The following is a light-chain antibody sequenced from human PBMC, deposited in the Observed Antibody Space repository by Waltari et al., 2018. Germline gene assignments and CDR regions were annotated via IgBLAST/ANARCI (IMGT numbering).Light chain of an antibody. CDR3: SSYTTSSAPGV. J-gene: IGLJ1*01. Sequence: QSALTQPASVSGSPGQSITISCSGTDSDVGAYDFVSWYQQHPGKAPHLIIYEVRNGPSGISNRFSASKSGNTASLTISGLQAEDEADYYCSSYTTSSAPGVFGTGTRVTVL. CDR2: EVR. V-gene: IGLV2-14*01. CDR1: DSDVGAYDF.